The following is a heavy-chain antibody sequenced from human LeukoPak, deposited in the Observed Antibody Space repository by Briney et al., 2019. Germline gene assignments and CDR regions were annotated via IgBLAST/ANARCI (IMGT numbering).Heavy chain of an antibody. CDR1: GFTFSSYS. V-gene: IGHV3-21*01. J-gene: IGHJ4*02. D-gene: IGHD6-13*01. CDR2: ISSSSSYI. CDR3: ARVSSSSPDLDY. Sequence: GGSLRLSCAASGFTFSSYSMNWVRQAPGEGLEWVSSISSSSSYIYYADSVKGRFTISRDNAKNSLYLQMNSLRAEDTAVYYCARVSSSSPDLDYWGQGTLVTVSS.